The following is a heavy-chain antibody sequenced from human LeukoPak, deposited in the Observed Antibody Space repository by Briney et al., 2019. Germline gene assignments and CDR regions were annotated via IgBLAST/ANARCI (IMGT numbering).Heavy chain of an antibody. D-gene: IGHD3-10*01. CDR2: ISDSSTLT. CDR3: AKVIRGGYGMDV. J-gene: IGHJ6*02. Sequence: GGSLRLSCSASGFTFSSFGMNWVRQAPGKGLEWVSYISDSSTLTYYADSVKGRFTISRDNAKNSLSLQLNSLRDEDTAVYFCAKVIRGGYGMDVWGQGTTVTVSS. V-gene: IGHV3-48*02. CDR1: GFTFSSFG.